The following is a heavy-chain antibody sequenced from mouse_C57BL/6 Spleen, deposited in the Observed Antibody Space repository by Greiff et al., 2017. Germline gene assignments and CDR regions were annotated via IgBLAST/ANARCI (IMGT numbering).Heavy chain of an antibody. CDR1: GYTFTDYE. D-gene: IGHD1-1*01. Sequence: QVHVKQSGAELVRPGASVTLSCKASGYTFTDYEMHWVKQTPVHGLEWIGAIDPETGGTAYNQKFKGKAILTADKSSSTAYMELRSLTSEDSAVYYCTTNYYGSSPFDYWGQGTTLTVSS. CDR2: IDPETGGT. V-gene: IGHV1-15*01. CDR3: TTNYYGSSPFDY. J-gene: IGHJ2*01.